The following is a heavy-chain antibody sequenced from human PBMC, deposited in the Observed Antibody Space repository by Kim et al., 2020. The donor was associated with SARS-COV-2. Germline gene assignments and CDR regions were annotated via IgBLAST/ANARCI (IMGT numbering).Heavy chain of an antibody. V-gene: IGHV3-30*02. J-gene: IGHJ4*02. CDR3: AKAGQVAAAGIGY. D-gene: IGHD6-13*01. Sequence: YADSVKDRFTISRDNSKNTLYLQMNSLRAEDTAVYYCAKAGQVAAAGIGYWGQGTLVTVSS.